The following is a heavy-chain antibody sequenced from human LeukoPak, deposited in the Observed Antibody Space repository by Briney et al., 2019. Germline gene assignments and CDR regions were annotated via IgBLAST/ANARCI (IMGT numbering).Heavy chain of an antibody. CDR3: AKDARIVVVPAVMDV. CDR2: ISGSGGST. V-gene: IGHV3-23*01. Sequence: GGSLRLSCAASGFTFSSYAMSWVRQVPGKGLEWVSAISGSGGSTYYADSVKGRFTISRDNSKNTLYLQMNSLRAEDTAVHYCAKDARIVVVPAVMDVWGKGTTVTVSS. J-gene: IGHJ6*03. CDR1: GFTFSSYA. D-gene: IGHD2-2*01.